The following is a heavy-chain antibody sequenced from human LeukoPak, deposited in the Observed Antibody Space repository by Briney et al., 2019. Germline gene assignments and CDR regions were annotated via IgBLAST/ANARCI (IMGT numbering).Heavy chain of an antibody. J-gene: IGHJ6*02. Sequence: PSETLSLTCTVSGGSISSSSYYWGWIRQPPGKGLEWIGSIYYSGSTYYNPSLKSRVTISVDTSKNQFSLKLSSVTAADTAVYYCARRTVIAARPSYYYYGMDVWGQGTTVTVSS. CDR3: ARRTVIAARPSYYYYGMDV. CDR1: GGSISSSSYY. V-gene: IGHV4-39*01. D-gene: IGHD6-6*01. CDR2: IYYSGST.